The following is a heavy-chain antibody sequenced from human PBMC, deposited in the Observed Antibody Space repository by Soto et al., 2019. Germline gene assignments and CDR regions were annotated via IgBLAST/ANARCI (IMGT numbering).Heavy chain of an antibody. V-gene: IGHV3-30*18. CDR3: AKDPTVTTTLGY. J-gene: IGHJ4*02. D-gene: IGHD4-4*01. CDR1: GFTFSSYG. Sequence: GGSLRLSCGACGFTFSSYGMHLVRQAPGKGLEWVAVISYDGSNKYYADSVKGRFTISRDNSKNTLYLQMNSLRAEDTAVYYCAKDPTVTTTLGYWGQGTLVXVSS. CDR2: ISYDGSNK.